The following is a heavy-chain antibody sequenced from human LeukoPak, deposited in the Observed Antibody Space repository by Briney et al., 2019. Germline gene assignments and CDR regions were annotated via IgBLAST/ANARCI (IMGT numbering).Heavy chain of an antibody. Sequence: GGSLRLSCAASGFTFSSYEMNWVRQAPGKGLVWVSRINSDGSSTTYADSVKGRFTISRDNAKNTVYLQMNSLRAEDTAVYYCARGIVAAGDFDYWGQGTLVTVSS. CDR3: ARGIVAAGDFDY. CDR2: INSDGSST. V-gene: IGHV3-74*01. D-gene: IGHD6-13*01. CDR1: GFTFSSYE. J-gene: IGHJ4*02.